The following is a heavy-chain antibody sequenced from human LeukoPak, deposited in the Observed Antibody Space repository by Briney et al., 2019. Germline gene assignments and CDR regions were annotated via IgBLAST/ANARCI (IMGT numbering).Heavy chain of an antibody. V-gene: IGHV3-23*01. D-gene: IGHD6-13*01. J-gene: IGHJ3*02. CDR1: GFTYSNYA. CDR3: AKDGESSRWFAFDI. CDR2: ISGSGGST. Sequence: QPGGSLRLSCAASGFTYSNYAMSWVRQAPGKGLEWVSAISGSGGSTYYADSVKGRFTISRDNSKNTLYLQMNSLRAEDTAVYYCAKDGESSRWFAFDIWGQGTMVTVSS.